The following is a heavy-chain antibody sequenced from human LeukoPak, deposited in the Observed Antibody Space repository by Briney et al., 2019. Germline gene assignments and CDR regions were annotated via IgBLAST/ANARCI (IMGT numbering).Heavy chain of an antibody. CDR1: GFTFSDYY. V-gene: IGHV3-11*06. J-gene: IGHJ4*02. CDR2: ISGSSTYT. CDR3: ARVGSRGYYFDY. Sequence: GGSLRLSCASSGFTFSDYYMSWIRQAPGKGLEWVSHISGSSTYTNYADSVKGRLTISRDNANNLLYLQMNSLTAEDTAVFYCARVGSRGYYFDYWGQGTLVSVSS. D-gene: IGHD1-26*01.